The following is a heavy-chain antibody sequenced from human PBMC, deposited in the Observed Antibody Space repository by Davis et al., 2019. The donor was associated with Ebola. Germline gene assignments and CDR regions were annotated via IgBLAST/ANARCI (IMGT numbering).Heavy chain of an antibody. D-gene: IGHD6-6*01. J-gene: IGHJ4*02. V-gene: IGHV3-73*01. Sequence: GESLKISCAASGFTFSSYGMHWVRQAPGKGLEWVGRIRSKANSYATAYAASVKGRFTISRDDSKNTAYLQMNSLKTEDTAVYYCTYSSSSRGDYWGQGTLVTVSS. CDR3: TYSSSSRGDY. CDR2: IRSKANSYAT. CDR1: GFTFSSYG.